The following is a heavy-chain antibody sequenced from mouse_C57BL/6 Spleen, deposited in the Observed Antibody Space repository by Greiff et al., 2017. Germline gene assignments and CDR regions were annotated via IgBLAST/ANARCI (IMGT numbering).Heavy chain of an antibody. D-gene: IGHD1-1*01. CDR2: IDPSDSET. Sequence: QVQLQQPGAELVRPGSSVKLSCKASGYTFTSYWMHWVKQRPIQGLEWIGNIDPSDSETHYNQKFKDKATLTVDKSSSTAYMQLSSLTSEDSAVYYCARGGYYGSYFDYWGQGTTRTVSS. J-gene: IGHJ2*01. CDR3: ARGGYYGSYFDY. CDR1: GYTFTSYW. V-gene: IGHV1-52*01.